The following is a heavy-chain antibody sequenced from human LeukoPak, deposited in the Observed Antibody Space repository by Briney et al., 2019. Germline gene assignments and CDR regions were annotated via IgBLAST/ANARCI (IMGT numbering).Heavy chain of an antibody. J-gene: IGHJ4*02. CDR2: INPADSDT. V-gene: IGHV5-51*01. D-gene: IGHD2-21*01. CDR3: ARRKAIASCFDF. CDR1: GYSFTNYW. Sequence: GESLKISCKGSGYSFTNYWIGWVRQVPGKGLEWLGIINPADSDTRYSPSFQGQVTISADKSISTAYVQWRSLEASDSGMYYCARRKAIASCFDFWGQGSLVTVSS.